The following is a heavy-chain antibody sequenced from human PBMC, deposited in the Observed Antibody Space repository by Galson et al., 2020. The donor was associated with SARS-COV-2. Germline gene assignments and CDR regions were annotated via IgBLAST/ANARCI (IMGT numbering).Heavy chain of an antibody. D-gene: IGHD3-10*01. V-gene: IGHV3-74*01. CDR1: GLNFRANW. CDR2: INRDGSTT. J-gene: IGHJ4*01. Sequence: GGSLRLPCAASGLNFRANWMFWVRQAPGKGLEWVSRINRDGSTTNYADSVKGRITISRDNAKSTLFLQINALRPEDTAVYFCASGIYSNSLNYWGHGTLVTVSS. CDR3: ASGIYSNSLNY.